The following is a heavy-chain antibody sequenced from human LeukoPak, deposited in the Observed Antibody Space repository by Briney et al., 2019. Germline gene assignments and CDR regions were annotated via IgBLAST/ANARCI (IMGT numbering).Heavy chain of an antibody. V-gene: IGHV3-23*01. D-gene: IGHD4-11*01. CDR1: GFTFSSYA. Sequence: GGSLRLSCVVSGFTFSSYAMSWVRQAPGKGLEWVSAITRSGGSTYYADSVKGRFTISRDNSKNTLYLQVNSLRAEDTAVYYCAKAKSYYSNYDYWGQGTLVTVSS. CDR2: ITRSGGST. J-gene: IGHJ4*02. CDR3: AKAKSYYSNYDY.